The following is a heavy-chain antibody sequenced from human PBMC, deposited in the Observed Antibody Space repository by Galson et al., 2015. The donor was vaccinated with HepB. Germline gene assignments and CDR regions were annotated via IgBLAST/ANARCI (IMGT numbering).Heavy chain of an antibody. J-gene: IGHJ4*02. CDR3: AKTRGTTSSWYRGPFDY. Sequence: SLRLSCAASGFTFSNYAMSWVRQAPGKGLEWVSAISNRGDSTYYADFVNGRFTISRDNPKDTVYLQMDSLGAEDTARYYCAKTRGTTSSWYRGPFDYWGQGTLVTVSS. V-gene: IGHV3-23*01. D-gene: IGHD6-13*01. CDR2: ISNRGDST. CDR1: GFTFSNYA.